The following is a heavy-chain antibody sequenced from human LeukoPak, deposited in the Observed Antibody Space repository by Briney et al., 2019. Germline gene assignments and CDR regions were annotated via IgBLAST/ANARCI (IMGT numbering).Heavy chain of an antibody. D-gene: IGHD3-9*01. Sequence: GTSLRLSCVASGFTFTNYAMSWVRQAPGKGLEWVSAITGSDGTSHYADSVKGRFTISRDNSKNTLYLQVNSLRAEDTAVYYCAKWGDYDILTGYYVPNYWGQGTLVTVSS. J-gene: IGHJ4*02. CDR3: AKWGDYDILTGYYVPNY. CDR2: ITGSDGTS. CDR1: GFTFTNYA. V-gene: IGHV3-23*01.